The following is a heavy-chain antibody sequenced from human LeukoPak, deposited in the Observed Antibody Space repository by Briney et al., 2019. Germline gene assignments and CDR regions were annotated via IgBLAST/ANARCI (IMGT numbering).Heavy chain of an antibody. D-gene: IGHD6-19*01. CDR1: GGSFSGYY. Sequence: SETLSLTCAVYGGSFSGYYRSWIRQPPGKGLEWIGEINHSGSTNYNPSLKSRVTISVDTSKNQFSLKLSSVTAADTAVYYCARSAYGSYSSGWYGRTPLDYWGQGTLVTVSS. J-gene: IGHJ4*02. V-gene: IGHV4-34*01. CDR3: ARSAYGSYSSGWYGRTPLDY. CDR2: INHSGST.